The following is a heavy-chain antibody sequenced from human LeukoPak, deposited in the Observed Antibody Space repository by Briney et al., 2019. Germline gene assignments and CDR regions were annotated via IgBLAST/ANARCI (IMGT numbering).Heavy chain of an antibody. J-gene: IGHJ3*02. CDR1: GGSISSYY. Sequence: SETPSLTCTVSGGSISSYYWSWIRQPPGKGLEWIGYIYYSGSTNYNPSLKSRVTISVDTSKNQFSLKLSSVTAADTAVYYCGGKYYDFWSGYHDAFDIWGQGTMVTVSS. V-gene: IGHV4-59*01. CDR2: IYYSGST. CDR3: GGKYYDFWSGYHDAFDI. D-gene: IGHD3-3*01.